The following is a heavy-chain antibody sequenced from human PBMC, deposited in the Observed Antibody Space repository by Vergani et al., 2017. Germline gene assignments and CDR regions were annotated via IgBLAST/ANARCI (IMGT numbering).Heavy chain of an antibody. D-gene: IGHD3-10*01. CDR3: ATPLWFGELSHLTPGFLDLQN. J-gene: IGHJ1*01. CDR2: VDPEDGET. Sequence: EVQLVQSGAEVQKPGATVKISCKVSGYTFTDYYMHWVQQAPGKGLEWMGLVDPEDGETIYAEKFQGRVTITADTSTDTAYMELSSLRSEDTAVYYCATPLWFGELSHLTPGFLDLQNWGQGTLVTVSS. CDR1: GYTFTDYY. V-gene: IGHV1-69-2*01.